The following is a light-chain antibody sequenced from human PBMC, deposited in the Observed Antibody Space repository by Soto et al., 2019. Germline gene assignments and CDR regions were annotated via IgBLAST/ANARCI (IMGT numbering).Light chain of an antibody. J-gene: IGLJ1*01. CDR3: SSYTSSSTPYV. CDR2: DVT. V-gene: IGLV2-14*01. Sequence: QSVLTHPASVSGSPGQSITISCTGTSSDVGGYNYVSWYQQHPVKAPKLMIYDVTNRPSGVSDRFSGSKSGNTASLTISGLQAEDEADYYCSSYTSSSTPYVFGTGTKVTV. CDR1: SSDVGGYNY.